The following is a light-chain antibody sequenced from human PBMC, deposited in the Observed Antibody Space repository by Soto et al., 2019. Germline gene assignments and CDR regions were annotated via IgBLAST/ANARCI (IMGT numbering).Light chain of an antibody. V-gene: IGLV2-14*01. Sequence: QSALTQPASVSGSPGQSITISCTGTISDVGVYNYVSWYQQHPGKAPKLMIYQVKNRPSGVSNRFSGSKSGNTASLIISGLQAEDEADYYCSSLTTSSTWVFGGGTKLTVL. CDR3: SSLTTSSTWV. J-gene: IGLJ3*02. CDR2: QVK. CDR1: ISDVGVYNY.